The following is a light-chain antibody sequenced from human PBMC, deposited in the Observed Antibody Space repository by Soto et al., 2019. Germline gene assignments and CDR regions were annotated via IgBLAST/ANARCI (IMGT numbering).Light chain of an antibody. Sequence: EIVLTQSPGTLSLSPGERATLSCRASQSVSSSYLAWYQQKPGQAPRLLIYGASSRATGIPDRFSGSGSGTDFTLTISRLEPEDFAVYYCQQYGSSPLYTLGQGTKREIK. CDR3: QQYGSSPLYT. CDR2: GAS. V-gene: IGKV3-20*01. J-gene: IGKJ2*01. CDR1: QSVSSSY.